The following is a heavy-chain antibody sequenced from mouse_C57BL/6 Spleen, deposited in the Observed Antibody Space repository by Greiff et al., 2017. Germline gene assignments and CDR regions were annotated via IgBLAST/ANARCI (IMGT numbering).Heavy chain of an antibody. CDR1: GFTFSDYY. V-gene: IGHV5-16*01. Sequence: EVMLVESEGGLVQPGSSMKLSCTASGFTFSDYYMAWVRQVSEKGLEWVANINYDGSSTYYLDSLKSRFIISRDNAKNILYLQMSSLKSEDTATYYCAREDYGYAMDYWGQGTSVTVSS. CDR3: AREDYGYAMDY. D-gene: IGHD1-1*01. CDR2: INYDGSST. J-gene: IGHJ4*01.